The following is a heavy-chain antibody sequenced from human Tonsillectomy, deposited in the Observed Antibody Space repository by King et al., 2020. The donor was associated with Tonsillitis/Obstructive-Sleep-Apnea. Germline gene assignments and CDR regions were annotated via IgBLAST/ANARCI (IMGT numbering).Heavy chain of an antibody. V-gene: IGHV7-4-1*02. D-gene: IGHD2-15*01. CDR2: VNTNNGNP. CDR1: GYTFTCYA. J-gene: IGHJ4*02. CDR3: ALEGGYCSGGTCSNHLDF. Sequence: QLVQSGSEWKKPGASVKVSCKSCGYTFTCYAMNWVGHAPGQGLEWMGWVNTNNGNPTYGHGFTGWFVFSLVTSVSTAYLQISSIKAEDTAVYYCALEGGYCSGGTCSNHLDFWGQGTLVTVSS.